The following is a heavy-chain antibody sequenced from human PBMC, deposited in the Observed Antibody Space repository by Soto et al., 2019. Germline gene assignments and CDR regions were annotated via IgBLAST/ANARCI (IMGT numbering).Heavy chain of an antibody. J-gene: IGHJ4*02. V-gene: IGHV3-64D*06. Sequence: GSLRLSCSASGFTVSTYAMHWVRQAPGKGLEYVSAVSSNGGTTFYADSVKGRFTISRDNSKNTLYLQMSSLRPEDTAVYYCAQLPVRGNGITSDYWGQGTLVTVSS. D-gene: IGHD6-13*01. CDR3: AQLPVRGNGITSDY. CDR1: GFTVSTYA. CDR2: VSSNGGTT.